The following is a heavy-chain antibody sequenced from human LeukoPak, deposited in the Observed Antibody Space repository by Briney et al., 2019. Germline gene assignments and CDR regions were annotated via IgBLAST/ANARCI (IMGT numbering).Heavy chain of an antibody. CDR3: TRDRPRYDYGDYRDTFDI. D-gene: IGHD4-17*01. CDR1: GFTFSSYW. V-gene: IGHV3-49*04. Sequence: GGSLTLSCVTSGFTFSSYWMSWVRQAPGKGLEWVGFIRSKAYGGTTEYTASVKGRFTISRDDSKSIAYLQMNSLKTEDTALYYCTRDRPRYDYGDYRDTFDIWGQGTMVTVSS. CDR2: IRSKAYGGTT. J-gene: IGHJ3*02.